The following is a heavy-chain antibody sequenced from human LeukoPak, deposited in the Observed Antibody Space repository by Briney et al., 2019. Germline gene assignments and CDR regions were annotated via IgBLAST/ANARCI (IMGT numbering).Heavy chain of an antibody. J-gene: IGHJ4*02. D-gene: IGHD3-10*01. Sequence: SETLSLTCTVSGYSISSGYYWGWIRQPPGKGLEWIGSIYHSGSTYYNPSLKSRVTISVDTSKNQFSLKLSSVTAADTAVYYCARSSGPFGELYHYWGQGTLVTVSS. V-gene: IGHV4-38-2*02. CDR2: IYHSGST. CDR1: GYSISSGYY. CDR3: ARSSGPFGELYHY.